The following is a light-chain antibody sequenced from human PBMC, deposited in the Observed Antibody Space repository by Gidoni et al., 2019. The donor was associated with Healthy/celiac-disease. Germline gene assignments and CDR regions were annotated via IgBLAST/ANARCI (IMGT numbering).Light chain of an antibody. CDR2: DAS. J-gene: IGKJ4*01. V-gene: IGKV1-33*01. Sequence: ESQMTQSPSSLSASVGDRVTITCQASQDISNYLNWYQQKPGKAPKLLIYDASNLETGVPSRFSVSGSGTDFTFTLSSLQPEAIATYYCQQYDNLPPLTFGGGTKVEIK. CDR3: QQYDNLPPLT. CDR1: QDISNY.